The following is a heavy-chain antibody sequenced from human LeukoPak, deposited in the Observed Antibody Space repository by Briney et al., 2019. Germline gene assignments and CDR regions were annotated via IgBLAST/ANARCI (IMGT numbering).Heavy chain of an antibody. CDR2: IIPVLGVS. V-gene: IGHV1-69*04. Sequence: SVKVSCKASGGSFSYYVITWVRQAPGQGLEWMGRIIPVLGVSNFARTFQGRVTITADKPTNTAHMELSRLESGDTAVYYCTREGVYAPDGSGYHRDAFDIWGQGTVVIVSS. CDR1: GGSFSYYV. J-gene: IGHJ3*02. CDR3: TREGVYAPDGSGYHRDAFDI. D-gene: IGHD3-22*01.